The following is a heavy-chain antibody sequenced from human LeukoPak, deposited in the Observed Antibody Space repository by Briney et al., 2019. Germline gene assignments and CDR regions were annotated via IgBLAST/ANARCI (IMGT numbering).Heavy chain of an antibody. Sequence: SVKVSCKASGGTFSSYAISWVRQAPGQGLEWMGGIIPIFGTANYAQKFQGRVTITADESTSTAYMELSSLRSEDTAVYCCATRRRQYQLLSYGMDVWGQGTTVTVSS. V-gene: IGHV1-69*13. J-gene: IGHJ6*02. CDR3: ATRRRQYQLLSYGMDV. CDR1: GGTFSSYA. CDR2: IIPIFGTA. D-gene: IGHD2-2*01.